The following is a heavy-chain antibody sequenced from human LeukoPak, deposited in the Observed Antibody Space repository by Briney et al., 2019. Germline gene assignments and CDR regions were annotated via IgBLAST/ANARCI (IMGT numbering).Heavy chain of an antibody. V-gene: IGHV3-23*01. CDR1: GFTFSSYG. J-gene: IGHJ5*02. CDR3: ARAFNLRGVPKFDP. CDR2: IPSGGGT. Sequence: GGSLRLSCAASGFTFSSYGMSWVRQAPGKGLQWVSTIPSGGGTYYADSVKGRFTISRDNSKNTLYLQMNSLQSEDTAVYYCARAFNLRGVPKFDPWGQGTLVTVSS. D-gene: IGHD3-10*01.